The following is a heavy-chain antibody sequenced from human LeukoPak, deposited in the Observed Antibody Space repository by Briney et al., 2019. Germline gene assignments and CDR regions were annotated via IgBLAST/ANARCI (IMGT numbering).Heavy chain of an antibody. Sequence: QPGGSLRLSCAASGFTFSSYGMHWVRQAPGKGLEWVAFIRYDGSNKYYADSVKGRFAVFRDNSKSTLYLQLNSLTPDDTATYYCAKRDRTTEFDYWGQGTLVTVSS. CDR1: GFTFSSYG. V-gene: IGHV3-30*02. CDR3: AKRDRTTEFDY. J-gene: IGHJ4*02. D-gene: IGHD1-1*01. CDR2: IRYDGSNK.